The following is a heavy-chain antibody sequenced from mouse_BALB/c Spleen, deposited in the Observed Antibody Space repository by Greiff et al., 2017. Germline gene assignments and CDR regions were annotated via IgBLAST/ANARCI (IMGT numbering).Heavy chain of an antibody. J-gene: IGHJ2*01. CDR3: AGGYYGY. Sequence: EVQLQESGPGLVKPSQSLSLTCTVTGYSITSDYAWNWIRPFPGNKLEWMGYISYSGSTSYNPSLKSRISITRDTSKNQFFLQLNSVTTEDTATYYCAGGYYGYWGQGTTLTVSS. D-gene: IGHD1-1*01. CDR2: ISYSGST. V-gene: IGHV3-2*02. CDR1: GYSITSDYA.